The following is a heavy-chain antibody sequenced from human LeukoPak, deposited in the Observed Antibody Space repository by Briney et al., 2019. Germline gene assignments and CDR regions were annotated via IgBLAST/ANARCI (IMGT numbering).Heavy chain of an antibody. Sequence: ASVKVSCKASSYTFTSYGISWVRQAPGQGLEWMGWISAYNGDTNYAQKLQGRVTMTTDTSTSTAYMELRSLRSDDTAVYFCARNTRRDGYNLDYWGQGTLVTVSS. CDR1: SYTFTSYG. CDR3: ARNTRRDGYNLDY. J-gene: IGHJ4*02. CDR2: ISAYNGDT. D-gene: IGHD5-24*01. V-gene: IGHV1-18*01.